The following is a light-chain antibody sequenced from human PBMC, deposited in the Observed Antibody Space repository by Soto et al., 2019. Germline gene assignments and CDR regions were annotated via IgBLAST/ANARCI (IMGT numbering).Light chain of an antibody. CDR1: ESLSSN. CDR2: GAS. Sequence: EIVMTQSPATLSVSPGERATLSCRASESLSSNLAWYQQKRGQAPRLLIHGASTRATGVPARFSGSRSGTEFTLTISSLHSEDFAVYYCQQYNNWPLTFGQGTKVEIK. J-gene: IGKJ1*01. V-gene: IGKV3-15*01. CDR3: QQYNNWPLT.